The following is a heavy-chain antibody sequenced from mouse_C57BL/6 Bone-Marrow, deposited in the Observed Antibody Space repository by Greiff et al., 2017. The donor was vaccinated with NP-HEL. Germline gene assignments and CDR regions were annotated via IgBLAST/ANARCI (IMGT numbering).Heavy chain of an antibody. CDR3: ARWIFPDYSGSSPYY. CDR1: GYTFTSYW. CDR2: IHPNSGST. Sequence: QVQLQQPGAELVKPGASVKLSCKASGYTFTSYWMHWVKQRPGQGLEWIGMIHPNSGSTNYNEKFKSKATLTVDKSSSTAYMQLSSLTSEDSAVYYCARWIFPDYSGSSPYYWGQGTTLTVSS. J-gene: IGHJ2*01. D-gene: IGHD1-1*01. V-gene: IGHV1-64*01.